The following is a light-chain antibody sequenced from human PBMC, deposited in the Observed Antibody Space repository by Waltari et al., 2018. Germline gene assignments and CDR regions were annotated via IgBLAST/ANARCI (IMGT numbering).Light chain of an antibody. CDR2: AAS. V-gene: IGKV1-39*01. J-gene: IGKJ1*01. CDR1: QSITNY. Sequence: DIQMTQSPSSLSASVGDRATITCRASQSITNYLNWYQQKPGKAPKLLIYAASSLQSGVPSSFSGSGSGTDFTLTISSLQPEDFATYYCQQSYSTPRTFGQGTKVEIK. CDR3: QQSYSTPRT.